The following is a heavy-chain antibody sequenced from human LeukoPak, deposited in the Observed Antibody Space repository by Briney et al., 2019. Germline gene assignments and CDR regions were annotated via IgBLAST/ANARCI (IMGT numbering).Heavy chain of an antibody. CDR2: ISYDGSIK. D-gene: IGHD5-24*01. V-gene: IGHV3-30*18. CDR1: GFTFSTYA. J-gene: IGHJ4*02. CDR3: AKGGEMATIEESDY. Sequence: GGSLRLACAASGFTFSTYAMHWVRQAPGRGLEWVTVISYDGSIKYYADSVKGRFTISRGNSKNTVYLQMHSLRDEDTAVYYCAKGGEMATIEESDYWGQGTLVTVSS.